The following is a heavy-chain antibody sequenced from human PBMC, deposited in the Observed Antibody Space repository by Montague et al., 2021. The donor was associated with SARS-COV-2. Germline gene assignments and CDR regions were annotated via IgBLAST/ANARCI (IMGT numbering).Heavy chain of an antibody. CDR3: ARDGLERQWWMLGWFDP. CDR1: GGSISSYY. Sequence: SETLSLTCTVSGGSISSYYWSWIRQPAGKGLEWIGRIYTSGSTNYNPSLKSRVTMSVDTSKNQFSLKLRSVTAADTAVYFCARDGLERQWWMLGWFDPWGQGPLAPFS. J-gene: IGHJ5*02. CDR2: IYTSGST. D-gene: IGHD1-1*01. V-gene: IGHV4-4*07.